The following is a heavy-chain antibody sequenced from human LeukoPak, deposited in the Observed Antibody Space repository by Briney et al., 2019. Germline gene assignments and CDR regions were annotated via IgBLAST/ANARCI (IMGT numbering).Heavy chain of an antibody. J-gene: IGHJ6*02. Sequence: PAGSLRLSCAASGFTFSSYAMHWVRQATGKGLEWVSAIGTAGDTYYPGSVKGRFTISRENAKNSLYLQMNSLRAGDTAVYYCARSTTRGMDVWGQGNTVTVSS. CDR3: ARSTTRGMDV. D-gene: IGHD2-15*01. CDR2: IGTAGDT. V-gene: IGHV3-13*04. CDR1: GFTFSSYA.